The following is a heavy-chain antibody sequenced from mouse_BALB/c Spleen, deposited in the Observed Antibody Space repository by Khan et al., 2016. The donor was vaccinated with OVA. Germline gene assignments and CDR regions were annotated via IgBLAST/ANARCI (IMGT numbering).Heavy chain of an antibody. J-gene: IGHJ2*01. CDR1: GYTFTTYW. CDR3: TRDRIDY. Sequence: VQLQESGAELAKPGASVKMSCKASGYTFTTYWMHWVKQRPGQGLEWIGYINPTSGYTDYNDKFKDRATLSADKSSSTAYMQLNSLTSEDSAVYYCTRDRIDYWGQGNTLTVSS. V-gene: IGHV1-7*01. CDR2: INPTSGYT.